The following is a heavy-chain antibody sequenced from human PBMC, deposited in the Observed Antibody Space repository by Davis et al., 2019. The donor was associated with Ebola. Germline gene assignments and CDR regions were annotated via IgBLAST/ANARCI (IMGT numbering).Heavy chain of an antibody. CDR2: IYYSGST. V-gene: IGHV4-59*08. CDR3: ASGGGMDV. CDR1: GGSISSYY. Sequence: MPGGSLSLTCTVSGGSISSYYWSWIRQPPGKGLEWIGYIYYSGSTNYNPSLKSRVTISVDTSKNQFSLKLSSVTAADTAVYYCASGGGMDVWGQGTTVTVSS. D-gene: IGHD3-10*01. J-gene: IGHJ6*02.